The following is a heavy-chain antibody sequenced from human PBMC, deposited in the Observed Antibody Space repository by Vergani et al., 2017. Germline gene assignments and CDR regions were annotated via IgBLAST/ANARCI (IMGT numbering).Heavy chain of an antibody. CDR2: MNPKSGNS. D-gene: IGHD2-15*01. J-gene: IGHJ5*02. V-gene: IGHV1-8*01. Sequence: QVQLVQSGAEVKKPGASVKVSCWASGYTFIEYDIDWVRQAAGQGLEWMGWMNPKSGNSGCAQKFQGRVTMTRDTSISTAYMELNSLTSEDTAVYYCARAPGRRCSGGSCYSSFRWLDPWGQGTLVTVFS. CDR3: ARAPGRRCSGGSCYSSFRWLDP. CDR1: GYTFIEYD.